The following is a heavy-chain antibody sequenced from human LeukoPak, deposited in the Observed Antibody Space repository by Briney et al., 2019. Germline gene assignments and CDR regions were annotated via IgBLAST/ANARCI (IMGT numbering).Heavy chain of an antibody. CDR2: IRYDGSNK. V-gene: IGHV3-30*02. Sequence: GGSLRLSCAASGFIFSSSWMSWVRQAPGKGLEWVAFIRYDGSNKYYADSVKGRFTISRDNSKNTLYLQMNSLRAEDTAVYYCAKDHPAYYDILTGYHLPYFDYWGQGTLVTVSS. J-gene: IGHJ4*02. CDR3: AKDHPAYYDILTGYHLPYFDY. D-gene: IGHD3-9*01. CDR1: GFIFSSSW.